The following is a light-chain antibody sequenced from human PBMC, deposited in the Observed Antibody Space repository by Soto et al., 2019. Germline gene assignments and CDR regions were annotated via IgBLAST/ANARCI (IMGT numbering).Light chain of an antibody. J-gene: IGLJ1*01. Sequence: QPVLTQPASVSGSPGQSITISCTGTSSDVGGYNYVSWYQQYPGKAPKLMIYDVSNRPSGVSIRFSGSKSGNTASLTISGLQAEDEADYYCSSYTGSSTYVFGTGTKLTVL. CDR2: DVS. CDR3: SSYTGSSTYV. V-gene: IGLV2-14*03. CDR1: SSDVGGYNY.